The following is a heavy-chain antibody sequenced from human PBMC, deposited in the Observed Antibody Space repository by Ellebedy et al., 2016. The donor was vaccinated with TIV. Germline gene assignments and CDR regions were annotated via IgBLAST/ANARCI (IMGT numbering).Heavy chain of an antibody. Sequence: ASVKVSCXASGYTFTSYYMHWVRQAPGQGLEWMGIINPSGGSTSYAQKFQGRVTMTRNTSISTAYMELSSLRSEDTAVYYCARGLESWVGAKLPFDYWGQGTLVTVSS. D-gene: IGHD1-26*01. J-gene: IGHJ4*02. CDR3: ARGLESWVGAKLPFDY. CDR2: INPSGGST. V-gene: IGHV1-46*01. CDR1: GYTFTSYY.